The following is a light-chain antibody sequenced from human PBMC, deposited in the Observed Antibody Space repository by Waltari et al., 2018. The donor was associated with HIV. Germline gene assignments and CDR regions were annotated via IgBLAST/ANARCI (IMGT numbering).Light chain of an antibody. CDR3: QQYGSSPLT. Sequence: EIVLTQSPGTLSLSPGERATLSCRASQSVSSSYLAWYQQKPGQAPRLLIYGASNRATGIPDRFSCSGSGTDFTLTINRLEPEDFAVYYCQQYGSSPLTFGQGTKLEIK. CDR1: QSVSSSY. V-gene: IGKV3-20*01. J-gene: IGKJ2*01. CDR2: GAS.